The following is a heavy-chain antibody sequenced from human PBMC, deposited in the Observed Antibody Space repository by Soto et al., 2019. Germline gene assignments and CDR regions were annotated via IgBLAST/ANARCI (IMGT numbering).Heavy chain of an antibody. CDR3: ARAYSGRLPRRADYYYAMDV. CDR1: GFTLSAYD. V-gene: IGHV3-13*05. D-gene: IGHD2-15*01. CDR2: LGAADDP. J-gene: IGHJ6*02. Sequence: EVQVVESGGGVVEPGGSLRLSCAASGFTLSAYDMHWVRQAEGKGLEWVSALGAADDPYYLVSVKGRFTISRENATNSLYLQMNNLRAGDTAVYYCARAYSGRLPRRADYYYAMDVWGQGTTVTVSS.